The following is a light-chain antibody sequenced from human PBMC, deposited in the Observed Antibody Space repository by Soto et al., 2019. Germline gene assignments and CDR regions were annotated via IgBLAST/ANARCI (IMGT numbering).Light chain of an antibody. CDR1: QTIPRNF. Sequence: EIVWTQSPYTLSFSPGEKSTLSCISSQTIPRNFLAWFQQKPGQAPRLLIYGSSNRPSGIPARFGGSGSGTDFTLTISSLEPEDFAVYHCQQRSEWPRTFGQGTKVDIK. CDR3: QQRSEWPRT. CDR2: GSS. J-gene: IGKJ1*01. V-gene: IGKV3-11*01.